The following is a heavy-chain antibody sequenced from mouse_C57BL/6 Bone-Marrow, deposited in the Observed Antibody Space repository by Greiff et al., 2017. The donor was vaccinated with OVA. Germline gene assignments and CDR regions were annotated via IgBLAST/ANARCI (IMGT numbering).Heavy chain of an antibody. CDR1: GYTFTSYW. J-gene: IGHJ1*03. CDR3: ARSGISDYYGSSSFYWYFDV. D-gene: IGHD1-1*01. V-gene: IGHV1-53*01. Sequence: VKLMESGTELVKPGASVKLSCKASGYTFTSYWMHWVKQRPGQGLEWIGNINPSNGGTNYNEKFKSKATLTVDKSSSTAYMQLSSLTSEDAAVYYCARSGISDYYGSSSFYWYFDVWGTGTTVTVSS. CDR2: INPSNGGT.